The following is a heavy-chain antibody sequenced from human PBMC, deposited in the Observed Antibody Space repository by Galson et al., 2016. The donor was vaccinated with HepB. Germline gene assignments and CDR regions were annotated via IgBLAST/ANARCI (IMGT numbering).Heavy chain of an antibody. CDR2: ISSGGST. J-gene: IGHJ4*02. V-gene: IGHV3-53*01. D-gene: IGHD3-16*02. CDR1: GFTVSSNY. Sequence: SLRLSSAASGFTVSSNYMSWVRQAPGKGLKWVSVISSGGSTHYADSVKGRFTISRDNSKNTLYLQMNSLRADDTAVYYCARDYPAFDYWGQGTLVTVST. CDR3: ARDYPAFDY.